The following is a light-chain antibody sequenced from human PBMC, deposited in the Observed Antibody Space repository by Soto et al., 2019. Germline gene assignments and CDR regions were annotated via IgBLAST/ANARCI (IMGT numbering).Light chain of an antibody. CDR1: QSVSSSH. V-gene: IGKV3-20*01. CDR2: DTS. J-gene: IGKJ1*01. Sequence: EVELTQSPGTLSLSPGERATLSFSASQSVSSSHVAWYQQKRVQAPSLLIYDTSTRATGIPDRFSGSGSETDFPLTISRLEREDFAVYHCPQYGASPSTFGQGTKVDIK. CDR3: PQYGASPST.